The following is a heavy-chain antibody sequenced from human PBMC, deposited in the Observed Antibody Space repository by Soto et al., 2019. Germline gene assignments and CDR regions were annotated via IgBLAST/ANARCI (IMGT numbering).Heavy chain of an antibody. V-gene: IGHV4-39*01. CDR3: ARRGRRSSSVIVSPDNWFDP. J-gene: IGHJ5*02. CDR2: IYYSGST. CDR1: GGSISSSSYY. D-gene: IGHD6-6*01. Sequence: PSETLSLTCTVSGGSISSSSYYWGWIRQPPGKGLEWIGSIYYSGSTYHNPSLKSRVTISVDTSKNQFSLKLSSVTAADTALYYGARRGRRSSSVIVSPDNWFDPWGQGTLVTVSS.